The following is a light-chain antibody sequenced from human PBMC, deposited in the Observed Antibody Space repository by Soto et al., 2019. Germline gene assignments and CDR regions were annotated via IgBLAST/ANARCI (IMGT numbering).Light chain of an antibody. CDR3: QQYGSSSLT. CDR2: GAS. CDR1: QSVASTY. J-gene: IGKJ2*01. V-gene: IGKV3-20*01. Sequence: EIVLTESPATLSLAPGEGATLSCRASQSVASTYLAWYQKKPGLAPRLIIYGASNRASGTPDRFSGGGSATHFTLPISPLEPEDFAVYYCQQYGSSSLTVRQRTKLEIK.